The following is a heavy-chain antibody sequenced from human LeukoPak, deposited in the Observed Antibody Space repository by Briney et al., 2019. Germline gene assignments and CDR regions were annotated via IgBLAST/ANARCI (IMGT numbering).Heavy chain of an antibody. D-gene: IGHD3-9*01. CDR2: ILYYGSNK. Sequence: GGSLRLSCAASGFTFSSYGMQGVRQSPGKGVEWVAFILYYGSNKYYADCVKGRFTISRDNSKNTLYLQMNSLRAEDTAVYYCAKTYDILTGYYSHDYFDYWGQGTLVTV. CDR1: GFTFSSYG. CDR3: AKTYDILTGYYSHDYFDY. V-gene: IGHV3-30*02. J-gene: IGHJ4*02.